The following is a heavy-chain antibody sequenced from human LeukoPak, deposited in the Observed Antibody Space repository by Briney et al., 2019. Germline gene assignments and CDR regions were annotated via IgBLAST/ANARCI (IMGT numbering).Heavy chain of an antibody. Sequence: GGSLRLSCAASGFTFSSYGMHWVRQAPGKALEWVAFIRYDGSNKYYADSVKGRFTISRDNSKNTLYLQMNSLRAEDTAVYYCAKDGAVGHYGSGSYFAYYFDYWGQGTLVTVSS. CDR2: IRYDGSNK. CDR1: GFTFSSYG. V-gene: IGHV3-30*02. D-gene: IGHD3-10*01. J-gene: IGHJ4*02. CDR3: AKDGAVGHYGSGSYFAYYFDY.